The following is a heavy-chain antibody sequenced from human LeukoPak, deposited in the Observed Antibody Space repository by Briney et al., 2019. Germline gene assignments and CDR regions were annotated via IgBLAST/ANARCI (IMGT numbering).Heavy chain of an antibody. CDR3: ARTYSYGSKTTTEPFDY. J-gene: IGHJ4*02. D-gene: IGHD5-18*01. Sequence: GASVKVSCKVSGYTLTELSMNWVRQAPGKGLEWVSSISSSSSYIYYADSVKGRFTISRDNAKNSLYLQMNSLRAEDTAVYYCARTYSYGSKTTTEPFDYWGQGTLVTVSS. V-gene: IGHV3-21*01. CDR2: ISSSSSYI. CDR1: GYTLTELS.